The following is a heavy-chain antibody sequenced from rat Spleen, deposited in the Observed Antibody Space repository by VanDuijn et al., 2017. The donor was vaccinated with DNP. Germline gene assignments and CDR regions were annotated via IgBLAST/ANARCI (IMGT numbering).Heavy chain of an antibody. V-gene: IGHV5-25*01. CDR3: ATHLMG. Sequence: EVQLVESGGGLVQPGRSLKLSCAASGFTSSNYYMAWVRQAPKKGLEWVATISTSGSTYYPDSVKGRFTISRDNAKSTLYLQMDSLRSEDTATYYCATHLMGWGQGVMVTVSS. D-gene: IGHD1-12*02. CDR1: GFTSSNYY. J-gene: IGHJ2*01. CDR2: ISTSGST.